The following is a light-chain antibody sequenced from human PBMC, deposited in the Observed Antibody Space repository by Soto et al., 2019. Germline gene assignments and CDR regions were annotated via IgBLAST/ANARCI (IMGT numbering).Light chain of an antibody. J-gene: IGKJ2*01. CDR2: GAS. CDR3: QQYNNWPQT. Sequence: EIVMTQSPATLSLSPGERATLSCRASQSVSSNLAWYQQKPGQAPRLLIYGASTRATGIPARFSGSGSGTEFTLTISSLQSEDFAVYYCQQYNNWPQTFGRGTKLEIK. CDR1: QSVSSN. V-gene: IGKV3D-15*01.